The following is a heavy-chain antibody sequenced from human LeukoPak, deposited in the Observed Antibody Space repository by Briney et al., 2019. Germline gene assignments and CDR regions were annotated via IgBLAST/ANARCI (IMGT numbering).Heavy chain of an antibody. Sequence: ASVKVSCKASGYSFTGYYIHWVRQAPGQGLEWMAWIDPNSGGANYAQKFQGRVTVTRDTSISTAYMELSGLRSDDTAVYYCARDFPGYSSFFDYWGQGTLVTVSS. D-gene: IGHD6-19*01. CDR3: ARDFPGYSSFFDY. V-gene: IGHV1-2*02. CDR2: IDPNSGGA. CDR1: GYSFTGYY. J-gene: IGHJ4*02.